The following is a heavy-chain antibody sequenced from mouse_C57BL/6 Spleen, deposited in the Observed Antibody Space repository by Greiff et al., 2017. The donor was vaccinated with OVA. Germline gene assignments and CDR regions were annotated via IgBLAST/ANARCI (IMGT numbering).Heavy chain of an antibody. V-gene: IGHV1-26*01. CDR3: SRPYDYDRGFAY. J-gene: IGHJ3*01. CDR2: INPNNGGT. Sequence: EVQLQQSGPELVKPGASVKISCKASGYTFTDYYMNWVKQSHGKSLEWIGDINPNNGGTSYNQQFKGKATLTVDKSSSTAYMELRSLTSEDSAVYYCSRPYDYDRGFAYWGQGTLVTVSA. D-gene: IGHD2-4*01. CDR1: GYTFTDYY.